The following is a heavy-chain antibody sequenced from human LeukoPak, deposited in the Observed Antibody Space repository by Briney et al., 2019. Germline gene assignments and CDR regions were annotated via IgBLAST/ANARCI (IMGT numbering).Heavy chain of an antibody. D-gene: IGHD2-15*01. CDR2: IRGDGSRL. V-gene: IGHV3-7*01. CDR3: ARDRNYCSSDRCYDAFDI. CDR1: GFTFINYA. J-gene: IGHJ3*02. Sequence: PGGSLRLSCAASGFTFINYAIHWVRQAPGKGLEWVANIRGDGSRLYYVDSVKGRFTISRDNAKNSLYLQMSNLRADDTSVYYCARDRNYCSSDRCYDAFDIWGQGTMVTVSS.